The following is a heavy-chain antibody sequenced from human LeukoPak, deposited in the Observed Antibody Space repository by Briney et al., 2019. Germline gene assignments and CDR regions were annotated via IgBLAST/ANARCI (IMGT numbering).Heavy chain of an antibody. D-gene: IGHD3-22*01. J-gene: IGHJ5*02. CDR2: INPNSGGT. Sequence: ASVKVSCKASGYTFTRYYMHWVRQAPGQGLEWMGWINPNSGGTDYAQKFQGRVTMTRDTSISTAYMELSRLRSDDTAVYYWARGGDYDSSGYHHWSDPWGQGTLVTVSS. CDR3: ARGGDYDSSGYHHWSDP. V-gene: IGHV1-2*02. CDR1: GYTFTRYY.